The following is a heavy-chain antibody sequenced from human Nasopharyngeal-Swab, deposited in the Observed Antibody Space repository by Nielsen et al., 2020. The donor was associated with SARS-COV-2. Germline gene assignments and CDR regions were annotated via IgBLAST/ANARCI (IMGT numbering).Heavy chain of an antibody. CDR1: GGSISSSSYY. Sequence: GSLRLSCTVSGGSISSSSYYWGWIRQPPGKGLEWIGSIYYSGSTYYNPSLKSRVTISVDTSKNQFSLKLSSVTAADTAVYYCARERGRGGIWNYYYYYMDGWGKGTTVTVSS. CDR3: ARERGRGGIWNYYYYYMDG. CDR2: IYYSGST. D-gene: IGHD3-10*01. V-gene: IGHV4-39*07. J-gene: IGHJ6*03.